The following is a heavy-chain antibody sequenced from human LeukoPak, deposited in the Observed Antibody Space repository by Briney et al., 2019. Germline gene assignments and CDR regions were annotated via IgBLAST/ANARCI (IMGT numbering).Heavy chain of an antibody. CDR3: ARADTAMVTSFDY. V-gene: IGHV1-69*04. CDR2: IIPILGIA. Sequence: SVKVSCKASGGTFSSYAISWVRQAPGQGLEWMGRIIPILGIANYAQKFQGRVTITADKSTSTAYMELSSLRSEDTAVYYCARADTAMVTSFDYWGQGTLVTVSS. J-gene: IGHJ4*02. D-gene: IGHD5-18*01. CDR1: GGTFSSYA.